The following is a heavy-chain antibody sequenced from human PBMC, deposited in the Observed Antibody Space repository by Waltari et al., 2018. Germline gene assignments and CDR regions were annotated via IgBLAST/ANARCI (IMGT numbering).Heavy chain of an antibody. CDR1: GYTFTSYD. J-gene: IGHJ6*03. CDR3: ATLLNDFWSGYPYYMDV. D-gene: IGHD3-3*01. Sequence: VQLVQSGAEVKKPGASVKVSCKASGYTFTSYDINWVRQATGQGLEWMGWMNPNSGNTGYAQKFQGRVTMTRNTSISTAYMELSSLRSEDTAVYYCATLLNDFWSGYPYYMDVWGKGTTVTVSS. CDR2: MNPNSGNT. V-gene: IGHV1-8*01.